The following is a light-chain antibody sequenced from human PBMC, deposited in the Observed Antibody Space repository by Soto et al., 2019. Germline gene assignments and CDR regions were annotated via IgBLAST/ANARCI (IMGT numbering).Light chain of an antibody. Sequence: FKQSPCTLSLSPGERATLSCRASQSVSSSFLAWYRQKPGQAPRLLIYGASNRATGIPDRFSGSGSGTDFTLTISSLQSEDFAVYYCQQYNNWPWTFGQGTKVDIK. CDR2: GAS. V-gene: IGKV3-20*01. CDR3: QQYNNWPWT. CDR1: QSVSSSF. J-gene: IGKJ1*01.